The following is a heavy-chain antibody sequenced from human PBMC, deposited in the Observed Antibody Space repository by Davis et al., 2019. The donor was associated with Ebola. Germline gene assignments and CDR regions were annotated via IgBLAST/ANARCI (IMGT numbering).Heavy chain of an antibody. CDR1: GYTFTSYY. CDR3: ARTTYYYDSSGYYYEYFDY. CDR2: INPSGGST. Sequence: ASVKVSCKASGYTFTSYYMHWVRQAPGQGLEWMGIINPSGGSTSYAQKFQGRVTITADKSTSTAYMELSSLRSEDTAVYYCARTTYYYDSSGYYYEYFDYWGQGTLVTVSS. V-gene: IGHV1-46*01. J-gene: IGHJ4*02. D-gene: IGHD3-22*01.